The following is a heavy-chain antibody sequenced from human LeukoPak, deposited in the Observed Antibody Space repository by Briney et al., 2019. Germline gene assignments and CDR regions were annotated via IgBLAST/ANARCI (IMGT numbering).Heavy chain of an antibody. CDR3: AQRAARPGWFDP. V-gene: IGHV1-69*05. Sequence: SVKVSCKASGGTFSSYAISWVRQAPGQGLEWMGGIIPIFGTANYAQKFQGRVTITTAESTSTAYMELSSLRPEDTAVYYCAQRAARPGWFDPWGQGTLVTVSS. CDR1: GGTFSSYA. J-gene: IGHJ5*02. D-gene: IGHD6-6*01. CDR2: IIPIFGTA.